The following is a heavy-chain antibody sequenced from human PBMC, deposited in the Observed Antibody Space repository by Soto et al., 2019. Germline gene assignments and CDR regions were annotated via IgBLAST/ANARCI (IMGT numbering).Heavy chain of an antibody. D-gene: IGHD6-19*01. CDR1: GGSISSGGYY. Sequence: KASETLSLTCTVSGGSISSGGYYWSWIRQHPGKGLEWIGYIYYSGSTYYNPSLKSRVTISVDTSKNQFSLKLSSVTAADTAVYYCARVGGRYSSGWYYFDYWGQGTLVTVSS. V-gene: IGHV4-31*03. CDR3: ARVGGRYSSGWYYFDY. CDR2: IYYSGST. J-gene: IGHJ4*02.